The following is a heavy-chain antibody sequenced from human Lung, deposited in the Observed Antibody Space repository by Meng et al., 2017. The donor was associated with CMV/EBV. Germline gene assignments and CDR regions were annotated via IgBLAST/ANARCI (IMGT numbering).Heavy chain of an antibody. Sequence: SXTLSLXCTVSGGSISSYYWSWMRQPPGKGLEWIGYIYYSGSTNYNPSLKSRVTISVDTSKNQFSLKLSSVTAADTAVYYCARGGYYDFWSGYSYYYYYGMDGXGQGXTVTVSS. J-gene: IGHJ6*02. V-gene: IGHV4-59*01. D-gene: IGHD3-3*01. CDR1: GGSISSYY. CDR3: ARGGYYDFWSGYSYYYYYGMDG. CDR2: IYYSGST.